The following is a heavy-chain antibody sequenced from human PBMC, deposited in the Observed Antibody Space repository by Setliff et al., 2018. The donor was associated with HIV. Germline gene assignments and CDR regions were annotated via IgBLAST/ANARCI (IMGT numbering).Heavy chain of an antibody. CDR3: AYSGRQLRGPYFDF. CDR1: GLSLSTSGVG. J-gene: IGHJ4*02. V-gene: IGHV2-5*01. D-gene: IGHD1-1*01. Sequence: SGPTLVNPTQTLTLTCTFSGLSLSTSGVGVGWIRQPPGKALEWLAFIYWNNNKHYSTSLKSRLTVTKDTSKNRVVFTVTNMDPVDTATYYCAYSGRQLRGPYFDFWGQGTPVTVSS. CDR2: IYWNNNK.